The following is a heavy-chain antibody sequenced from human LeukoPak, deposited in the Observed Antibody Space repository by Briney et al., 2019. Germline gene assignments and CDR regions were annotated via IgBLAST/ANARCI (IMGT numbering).Heavy chain of an antibody. D-gene: IGHD6-13*01. Sequence: SETLSLTCTVSGDSISSYYWSWIRQPPGKGLEWIGYIYYSGSTNYNPSLKSRVTISVDTSKNQFSLKLSSVTAADTAVYYCARHEGGAAAGIDYWGQGTLVTVSS. CDR1: GDSISSYY. CDR3: ARHEGGAAAGIDY. CDR2: IYYSGST. V-gene: IGHV4-59*08. J-gene: IGHJ4*02.